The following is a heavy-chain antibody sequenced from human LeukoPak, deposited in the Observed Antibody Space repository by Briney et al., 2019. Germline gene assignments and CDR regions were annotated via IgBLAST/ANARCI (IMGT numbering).Heavy chain of an antibody. CDR1: GFTFSSYA. Sequence: GGSLRLSCAASGFTFSSYAIHWVRQAPGKGLECVAVISYDGNNEHYADSVKGRFTISRDNSKNTLYLQMNSLRAEDSAVYYCARDLSGGGLDYWGQGTLVTVSS. CDR3: ARDLSGGGLDY. D-gene: IGHD3-16*01. CDR2: ISYDGNNE. V-gene: IGHV3-30-3*01. J-gene: IGHJ4*02.